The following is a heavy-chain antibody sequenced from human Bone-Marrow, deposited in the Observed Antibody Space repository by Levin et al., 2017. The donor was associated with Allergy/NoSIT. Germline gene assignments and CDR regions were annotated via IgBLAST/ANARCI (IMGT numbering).Heavy chain of an antibody. V-gene: IGHV3-33*01. CDR3: ARDRPEGGAFRDCFDY. CDR1: GFYFSTYG. J-gene: IGHJ4*02. CDR2: IWYDGSQK. Sequence: PGGSLRLSCAASGFYFSTYGMHWVRQAPGKGLEWVAVIWYDGSQKVHADSVKGRFTISRDNSKNTLYLQMNSLRAEDTAIYYCARDRPEGGAFRDCFDYWGQGTLVTVSS. D-gene: IGHD2-21*01.